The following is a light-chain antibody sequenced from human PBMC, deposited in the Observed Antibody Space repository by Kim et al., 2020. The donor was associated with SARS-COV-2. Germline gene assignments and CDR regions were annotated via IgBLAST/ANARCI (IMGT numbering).Light chain of an antibody. Sequence: SLSPGDSAPLSCRASQSVARNHLAWFQQKPGQAPRLLIYGTSSRAPAIPDRFSASGSGTDFTLTISRLEPEDFAIYYCQQYDRPPYTFGQGTKLEI. CDR3: QQYDRPPYT. CDR1: QSVARNH. J-gene: IGKJ2*01. V-gene: IGKV3-20*01. CDR2: GTS.